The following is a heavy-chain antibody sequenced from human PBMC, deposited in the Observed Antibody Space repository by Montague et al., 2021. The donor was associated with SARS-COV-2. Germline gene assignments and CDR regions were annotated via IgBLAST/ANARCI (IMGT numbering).Heavy chain of an antibody. J-gene: IGHJ6*03. Sequence: SLRLSCAASGFTLGDYAMHWVRQAPGKGQEWVSGIRWNSGSIGYADPVKGRFTIPRYNAKNSLYLQMNSLRAEDTALYYCAKDNQWGFYYMDVWGKGTTVTVSS. CDR2: IRWNSGSI. V-gene: IGHV3-9*01. CDR3: AKDNQWGFYYMDV. CDR1: GFTLGDYA. D-gene: IGHD1-26*01.